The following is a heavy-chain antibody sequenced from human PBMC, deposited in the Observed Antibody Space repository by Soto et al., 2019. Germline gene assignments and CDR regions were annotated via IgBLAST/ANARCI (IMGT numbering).Heavy chain of an antibody. J-gene: IGHJ3*02. V-gene: IGHV4-31*03. CDR3: ARAYDSSGYYYPDAFDI. Sequence: TLSLTCTVSGGSISSGGYYWSWIRQHPGKGLEWIGYIYYSGSTYYNPSLKSRVTISVDTSKNQFSLKLSSVTAADTAVYYCARAYDSSGYYYPDAFDIWGQGTMVTVSS. CDR1: GGSISSGGYY. CDR2: IYYSGST. D-gene: IGHD3-22*01.